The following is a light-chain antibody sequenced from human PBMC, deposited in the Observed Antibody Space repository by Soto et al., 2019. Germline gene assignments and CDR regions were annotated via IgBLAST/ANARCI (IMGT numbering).Light chain of an antibody. J-gene: IGKJ4*01. CDR3: QQYGSSPLT. CDR1: QSVSSSY. V-gene: IGKV3-20*01. Sequence: EVGMTRWPGTLSLSPGERATLSCRASQSVSSSYLAWYQQKPGQAPRLLIYGASSRATGIPDRFSGSGSGTDFTLTISRLEPEDFAVYYCQQYGSSPLTFGGGTKVDIK. CDR2: GAS.